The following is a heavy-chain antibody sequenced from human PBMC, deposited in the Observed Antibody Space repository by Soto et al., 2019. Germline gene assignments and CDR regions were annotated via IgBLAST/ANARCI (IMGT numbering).Heavy chain of an antibody. CDR1: GGSISSYY. V-gene: IGHV4-59*01. D-gene: IGHD3-16*01. CDR2: IYYTGST. CDR3: ARSRGGYFDY. Sequence: SETLSLTCTVSGGSISSYYWSWIRQPPGKGLEWIGYIYYTGSTNYNPSLKSRVTISVDTSKNQFSLKLSSVTAADTAVYYCARSRGGYFDYWGQGTLVTVS. J-gene: IGHJ4*02.